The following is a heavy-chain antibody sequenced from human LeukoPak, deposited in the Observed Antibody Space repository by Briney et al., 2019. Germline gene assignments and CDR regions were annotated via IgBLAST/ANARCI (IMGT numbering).Heavy chain of an antibody. V-gene: IGHV3-23*01. CDR3: AKGDYDFWSGPLVY. CDR2: ISGSGGST. J-gene: IGHJ4*02. CDR1: GFTFSSYA. D-gene: IGHD3-3*01. Sequence: GGSLRLSCAASGFTFSSYAMSWVRQAPGKGLEWVSAISGSGGSTYYADSVKGRFTISRDNSKNTLYLQMNSLRAEDTAVYYCAKGDYDFWSGPLVYWGQGTLVTVSS.